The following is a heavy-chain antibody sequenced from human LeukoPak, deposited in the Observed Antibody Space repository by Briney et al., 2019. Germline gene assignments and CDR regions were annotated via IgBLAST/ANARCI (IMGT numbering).Heavy chain of an antibody. V-gene: IGHV1-46*01. J-gene: IGHJ4*02. CDR3: ARVFVAAAVDY. CDR2: INPSGGST. Sequence: ASVKVSCKASGYTFTSYYIHWVRQAPGQGLEWMGTINPSGGSTSHAQKFQGRVTMTRDTSTSTVYMELSSLRSEDTAVYYCARVFVAAAVDYWGQGTLVTVSS. CDR1: GYTFTSYY. D-gene: IGHD6-13*01.